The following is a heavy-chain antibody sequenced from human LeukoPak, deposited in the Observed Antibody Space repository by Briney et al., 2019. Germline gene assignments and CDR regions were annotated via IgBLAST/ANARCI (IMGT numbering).Heavy chain of an antibody. CDR2: IGTAGDT. CDR1: GFTFSSYD. J-gene: IGHJ5*02. V-gene: IGHV3-13*01. D-gene: IGHD3-10*01. Sequence: PGGSLRLSCAASGFTFSSYDMHWVRQATGKGLERVSAIGTAGDTYYPGSVKGRFTISRENAKNSLYLQMNSLRAGDTAVYYCARGLGARGGLRNWFDPWGQGTLVTVSS. CDR3: ARGLGARGGLRNWFDP.